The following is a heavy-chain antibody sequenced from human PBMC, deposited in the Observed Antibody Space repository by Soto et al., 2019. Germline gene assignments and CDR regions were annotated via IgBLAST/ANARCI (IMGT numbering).Heavy chain of an antibody. J-gene: IGHJ4*02. D-gene: IGHD3-22*01. CDR3: AREYYDSSGYYYN. CDR2: IIPIFGTA. V-gene: IGHV1-69*01. Sequence: VNFPCKAYGGHFISFAISWVRQAPGQGLEWMGGIIPIFGTANYAQKFQGRVTITADESTSTAYMELSSLRSEDTAVYYCAREYYDSSGYYYNWGQGTLVTV. CDR1: GGHFISFA.